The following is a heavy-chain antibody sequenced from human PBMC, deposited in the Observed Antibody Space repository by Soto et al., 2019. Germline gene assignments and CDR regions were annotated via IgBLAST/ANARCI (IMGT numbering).Heavy chain of an antibody. V-gene: IGHV4-61*01. CDR3: ARDIRGFSRALDY. Sequence: SETLSLTCSVSGGSVNTDNYYWTWVRQPPGKGLEWIGNIHNNGTTNYNPSLQNRVTLSIDTSKNQYPLQLTSVTAADAALYYCARDIRGFSRALDYWGRGTPVTVSS. CDR2: IHNNGTT. J-gene: IGHJ4*02. CDR1: GGSVNTDNYY. D-gene: IGHD5-18*01.